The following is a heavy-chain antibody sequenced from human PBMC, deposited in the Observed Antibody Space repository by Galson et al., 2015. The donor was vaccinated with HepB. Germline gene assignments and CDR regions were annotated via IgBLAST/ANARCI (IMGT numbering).Heavy chain of an antibody. Sequence: SLRLSCAASGFTFSSYWMSWVRQAPGKGLEWVANIKQDGSEKYYVDSVKGRFTISRDNAKNSLYLQMNSLRAEDTAVYYCARDLSHAGSIAAAGTDYWGQGTLVTVSS. J-gene: IGHJ4*02. D-gene: IGHD6-13*01. CDR2: IKQDGSEK. CDR3: ARDLSHAGSIAAAGTDY. CDR1: GFTFSSYW. V-gene: IGHV3-7*03.